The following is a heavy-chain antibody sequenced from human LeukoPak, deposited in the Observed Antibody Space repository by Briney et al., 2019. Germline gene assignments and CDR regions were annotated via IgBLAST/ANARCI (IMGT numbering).Heavy chain of an antibody. CDR2: IYYSGST. Sequence: SETLSLTCTVSGGSVSSGSHYWNWIRQPPGKGLEWIGYIYYSGSTNYNPSLKSRVTISEGTSKNQFSLKMTSVTAADTAVYYCARARDSNYYYGMGVWGQGTTVTVSS. CDR3: ARARDSNYYYGMGV. J-gene: IGHJ6*02. D-gene: IGHD2-15*01. V-gene: IGHV4-61*01. CDR1: GGSVSSGSHY.